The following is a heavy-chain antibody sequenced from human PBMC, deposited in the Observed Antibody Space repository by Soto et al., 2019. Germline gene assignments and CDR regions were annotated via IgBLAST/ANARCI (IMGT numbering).Heavy chain of an antibody. J-gene: IGHJ4*02. D-gene: IGHD3-22*01. CDR3: AHSTMIVVVNQYYFDY. Sequence: QITLKESGPTLVKPTQTLTLTCTFSGFSLSTSGVGVGWIRQPPGKALEWLALIYWDDDKRYSPSLKSRLTSTKDTSKNQVVLTMTNMDPVDTATYYCAHSTMIVVVNQYYFDYWGQGTLVTVSS. CDR2: IYWDDDK. CDR1: GFSLSTSGVG. V-gene: IGHV2-5*02.